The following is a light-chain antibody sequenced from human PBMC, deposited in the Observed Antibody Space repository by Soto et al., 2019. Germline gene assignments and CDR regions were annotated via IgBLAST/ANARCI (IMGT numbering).Light chain of an antibody. CDR1: ESVRNNS. V-gene: IGKV3-20*01. Sequence: ELVLTQSPGTLSLSPGERATLSCRASESVRNNSLAWYQQQPGQAPRLLIFGASSRATGIPDRFTGSGSGADLSLTISRLEPEDSAVYCCQHYGDGADTFGQGTKLEIK. J-gene: IGKJ2*01. CDR3: QHYGDGADT. CDR2: GAS.